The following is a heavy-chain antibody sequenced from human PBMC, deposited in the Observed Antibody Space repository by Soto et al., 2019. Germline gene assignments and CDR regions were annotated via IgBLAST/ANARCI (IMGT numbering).Heavy chain of an antibody. J-gene: IGHJ4*02. Sequence: PSETLSLTCAVSGDSISSGGYSWNWIRQPPGKGLEWIGYIYHSGGTDYNPSLKSRVTITVDSSNNQFSLKLNSVTAADTAVYFCARDSRSGYYLEDWGQGTRVTVAS. D-gene: IGHD3-22*01. V-gene: IGHV4-30-2*01. CDR3: ARDSRSGYYLED. CDR2: IYHSGGT. CDR1: GDSISSGGYS.